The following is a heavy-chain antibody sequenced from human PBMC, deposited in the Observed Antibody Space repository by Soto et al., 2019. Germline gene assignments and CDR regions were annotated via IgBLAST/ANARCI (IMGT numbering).Heavy chain of an antibody. CDR2: ISGSGGST. V-gene: IGHV3-23*01. CDR1: GFTFSSYA. CDR3: AKDRDFWKGLTKDY. Sequence: PGGSLRLSCAASGFTFSSYAMSWVRQAPGKGLEWVPAISGSGGSTYYADSVKGRFTISRDNSKNTLYLQMNSLRAEDTAVYYCAKDRDFWKGLTKDYWGQGTLVTVSS. J-gene: IGHJ4*02. D-gene: IGHD3-3*01.